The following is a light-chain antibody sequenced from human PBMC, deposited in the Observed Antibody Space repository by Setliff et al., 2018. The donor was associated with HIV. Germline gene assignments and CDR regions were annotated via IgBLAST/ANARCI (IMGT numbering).Light chain of an antibody. V-gene: IGLV1-40*01. Sequence: GKRVTISCTGRSSNIGSGYDVHWYQHLPGTAPKLLIYGNNNRPSGVPDRFSGSKSGTSASLAITGLQAEDEADYYCQSYDSSLSAYVFGAGTKVTVL. CDR2: GNN. CDR1: SSNIGSGYD. J-gene: IGLJ1*01. CDR3: QSYDSSLSAYV.